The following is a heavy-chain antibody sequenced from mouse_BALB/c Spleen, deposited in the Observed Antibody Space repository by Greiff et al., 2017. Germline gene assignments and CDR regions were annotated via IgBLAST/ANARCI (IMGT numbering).Heavy chain of an antibody. Sequence: EVQRVESGGGLVQPGGSRKLSCAASGFTFSSFGMHWVRQAPEKGLEWVAYISSGSSTIYYADTVKGRFTISRDNPKNTLFLQMTSLRSEDTAMYYCAREGGVWFAYWGQGTLVTVSA. CDR1: GFTFSSFG. J-gene: IGHJ3*01. CDR2: ISSGSSTI. V-gene: IGHV5-17*02. CDR3: AREGGVWFAY.